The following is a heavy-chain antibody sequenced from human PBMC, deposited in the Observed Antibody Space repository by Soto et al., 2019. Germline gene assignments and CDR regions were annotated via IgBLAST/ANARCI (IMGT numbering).Heavy chain of an antibody. Sequence: ASVKVSCKASGYTFTGYYMHWVRQAPGQGLEWMGWINPNSGGRNYAQKFQGRVTMIRDTSISTAYMELSRLRSDDTAVYYCASPLSSSAMDVWGQAATVTVS. V-gene: IGHV1-2*02. CDR1: GYTFTGYY. D-gene: IGHD6-6*01. CDR2: INPNSGGR. J-gene: IGHJ6*02. CDR3: ASPLSSSAMDV.